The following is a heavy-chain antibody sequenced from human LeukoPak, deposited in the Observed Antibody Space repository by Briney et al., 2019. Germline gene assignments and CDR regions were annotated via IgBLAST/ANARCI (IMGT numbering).Heavy chain of an antibody. J-gene: IGHJ5*02. CDR2: IYYSGST. V-gene: IGHV4-61*05. D-gene: IGHD1-26*01. Sequence: PSETLSLTCTVSGGSISSSSYYWGWIRQPPGKGLEWIGYIYYSGSTNYNPSLKSRVTISLDTSKNQFSLKLSSLSAADTAVYYCARYKGIVGATTNNWFDPWGQGTLVTVSS. CDR1: GGSISSSSYY. CDR3: ARYKGIVGATTNNWFDP.